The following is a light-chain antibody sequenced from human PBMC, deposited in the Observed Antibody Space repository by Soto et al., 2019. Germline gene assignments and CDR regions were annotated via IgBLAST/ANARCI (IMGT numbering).Light chain of an antibody. V-gene: IGLV2-14*01. Sequence: QSALTQPASVSGSPGQSITISCTGTSSDVGGYNYVSWYQQHPGKAPKLMIYDVSNRPSGVSNRFSGSKSGNTASLTISGLQAEDEADYYCSSYTSSSTLEGVVVGGGTKLTVL. CDR2: DVS. J-gene: IGLJ2*01. CDR3: SSYTSSSTLEGVV. CDR1: SSDVGGYNY.